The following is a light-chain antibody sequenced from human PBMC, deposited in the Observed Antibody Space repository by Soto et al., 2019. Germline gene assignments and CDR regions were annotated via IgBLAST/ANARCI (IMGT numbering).Light chain of an antibody. CDR1: QNIIFASNNHSY. CDR3: QQFYTNPLT. V-gene: IGKV4-1*01. J-gene: IGKJ4*01. Sequence: DIVLTQYPDSLAVSPGERATINCKSSQNIIFASNNHSYLAWYQQRTGQSPKLLLYWASLRMSGVPYRFTGSGSGTDFTLTISNLQAEDVAIYYCQQFYTNPLTFGGGTKLEI. CDR2: WAS.